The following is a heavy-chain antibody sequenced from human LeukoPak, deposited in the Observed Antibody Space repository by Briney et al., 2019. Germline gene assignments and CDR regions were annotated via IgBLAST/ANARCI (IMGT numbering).Heavy chain of an antibody. V-gene: IGHV4-61*02. CDR1: GGSISSGSYY. J-gene: IGHJ5*02. Sequence: RTSETLSLTCTVSGGSISSGSYYWSWIRQPAGKGLEWIGRIYTSGSTNYNPSLKSRVTISVDTSKNQFSLKLSSVTAADTAVYYCARDLGYYRFGELSPWFDPWGQGTLVTVSS. CDR2: IYTSGST. CDR3: ARDLGYYRFGELSPWFDP. D-gene: IGHD3-10*01.